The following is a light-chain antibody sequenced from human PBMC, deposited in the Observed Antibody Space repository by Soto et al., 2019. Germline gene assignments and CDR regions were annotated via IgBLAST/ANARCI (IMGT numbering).Light chain of an antibody. CDR1: SSDVDGYNY. J-gene: IGLJ1*01. Sequence: QSALTQPASVSGSPGQSITISCTGTSSDVDGYNYVSWYQQHPGKAPKLMIYYVSHRPSGVSNRFSGSKSGNTASLTISGLQAEDEADYYCSSYTSINSYVFGTGTKVTVL. CDR3: SSYTSINSYV. CDR2: YVS. V-gene: IGLV2-14*03.